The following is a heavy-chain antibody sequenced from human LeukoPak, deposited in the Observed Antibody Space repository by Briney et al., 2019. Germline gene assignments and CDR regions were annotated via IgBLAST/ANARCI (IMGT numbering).Heavy chain of an antibody. CDR1: GFTFSSYG. D-gene: IGHD3-16*02. V-gene: IGHV3-23*01. CDR3: ARDLATRQRTGLYDS. Sequence: GGSLRLSCAASGFTFSSYGMTWVRQAPGKGLEWVSDISGGGIRKDYADSVKGRITISRDNSRNTLYLQMNSLRAEDTAVYYCARDLATRQRTGLYDSWGQGALVTVSS. J-gene: IGHJ4*02. CDR2: ISGGGIRK.